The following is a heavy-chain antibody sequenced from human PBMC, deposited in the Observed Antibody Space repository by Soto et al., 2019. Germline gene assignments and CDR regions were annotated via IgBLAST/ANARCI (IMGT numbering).Heavy chain of an antibody. Sequence: ASVKVSCKASGYTFTSYGISWVRQAPGQGLEWMGWISASNGNTNYAQKLQGRVTMTTDTSTSTAYTDVRRLRSDDTAVYYCARDGSIAARRYLGDLDYWGQGTMVTVSS. CDR1: GYTFTSYG. J-gene: IGHJ4*02. CDR3: ARDGSIAARRYLGDLDY. CDR2: ISASNGNT. V-gene: IGHV1-18*01. D-gene: IGHD6-6*01.